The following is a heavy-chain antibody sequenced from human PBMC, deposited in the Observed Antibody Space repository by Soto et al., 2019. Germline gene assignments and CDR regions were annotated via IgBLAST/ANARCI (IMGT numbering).Heavy chain of an antibody. CDR1: GYTFTGYY. J-gene: IGHJ4*02. V-gene: IGHV1-2*04. CDR3: ARASAGEAIDY. CDR2: INPNSGGT. D-gene: IGHD7-27*01. Sequence: ASVKVSCKASGYTFTGYYMHWVRQAPGQGLEWMGWINPNSGGTNYAQKFQGWVTMTRDTSISTADMELSRLRSDDTAVYYCARASAGEAIDYWGQGTLVTVSS.